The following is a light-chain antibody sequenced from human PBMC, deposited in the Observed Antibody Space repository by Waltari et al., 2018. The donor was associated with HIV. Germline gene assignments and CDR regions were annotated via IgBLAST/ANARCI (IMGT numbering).Light chain of an antibody. CDR2: GAS. CDR3: QQYVTSPMT. CDR1: QTVSSSY. J-gene: IGKJ1*01. V-gene: IGKV3-20*01. Sequence: EIVLTQSPGTLSLSPGERATLSCRVSQTVSSSYLAWYQQKPGQAPRLLIYGASIRDTGIPDRFSGSGSGTDFTLTISRLEPEDFAVYYCQQYVTSPMTFGQGTKVAIK.